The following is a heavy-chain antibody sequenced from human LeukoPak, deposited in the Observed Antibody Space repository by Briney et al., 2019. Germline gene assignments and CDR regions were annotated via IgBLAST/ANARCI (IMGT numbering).Heavy chain of an antibody. CDR1: GSAPTSYA. Sequence: GASVKVSCKASGSAPTSYAIHWVRQASRQSLEWMGWINTDNGNTKYSQKFQGRVTFTRDTSAITIYMELSSLISEDTAVYYRATARLRVPDWTGDFWGQGTRVTVSS. CDR2: INTDNGNT. CDR3: ATARLRVPDWTGDF. J-gene: IGHJ4*02. D-gene: IGHD3-9*01. V-gene: IGHV1-3*04.